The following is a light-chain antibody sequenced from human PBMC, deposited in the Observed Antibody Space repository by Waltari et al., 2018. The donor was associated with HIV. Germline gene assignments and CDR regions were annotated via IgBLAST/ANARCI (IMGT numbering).Light chain of an antibody. Sequence: QSALTQPPSVSGSPGQSVTLSCTGSNSDIGSYDYVSWYQLHPGKAPKLVISEVTKRPSGGSDRFSGSKSANTAFLTVSGLQAEDEADYYCSSFADRDGFYVLFGGGTRLTVL. V-gene: IGLV2-8*01. CDR3: SSFADRDGFYVL. CDR2: EVT. CDR1: NSDIGSYDY. J-gene: IGLJ2*01.